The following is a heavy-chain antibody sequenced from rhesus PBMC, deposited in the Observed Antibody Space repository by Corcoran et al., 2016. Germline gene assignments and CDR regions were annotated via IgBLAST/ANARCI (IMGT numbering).Heavy chain of an antibody. CDR2: VNNGGGGT. Sequence: EVQLVESGGGLAKPGGSLRLSCAASGFLFSGYLLNWVRQTPGKGLEWISTVNNGGGGTYYADSVKGRFTISRDNSKNTLSLQMNSLTTEDTAVYYCATDTFGYSSYGYWGQGVLVTVSS. J-gene: IGHJ4*01. D-gene: IGHD5-36*01. CDR3: ATDTFGYSSYGY. CDR1: GFLFSGYL. V-gene: IGHV3S42*01.